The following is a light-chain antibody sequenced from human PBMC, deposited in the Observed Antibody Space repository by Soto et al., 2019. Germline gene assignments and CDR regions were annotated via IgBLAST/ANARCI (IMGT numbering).Light chain of an antibody. V-gene: IGLV2-14*01. CDR3: SSYTSSSTYV. CDR2: DVS. CDR1: SSDVGGYNY. Sequence: QSVLTQPASVSWSPGQSITISCTGTSSDVGGYNYVSWYQQHPGKAPQLMIYDVSNRPSGVSNRFSGSKSGNTASLTISGLQAEDEADYYCSSYTSSSTYVFGTG. J-gene: IGLJ1*01.